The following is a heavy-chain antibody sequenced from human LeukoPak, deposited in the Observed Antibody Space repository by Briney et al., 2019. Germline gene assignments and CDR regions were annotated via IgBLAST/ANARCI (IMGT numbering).Heavy chain of an antibody. CDR1: GYTFTGYY. J-gene: IGHJ6*03. CDR3: ARVDAGDSSSSYYYYMDV. Sequence: ASVKVSCKASGYTFTGYYMHWVRQAPGQGLEWMGWINPNSGGTNYAQKFQGRVTMTRDTSISTAYMEPSRLRSDDTAVYYCARVDAGDSSSSYYYYMDVWGKGTTVTVSS. CDR2: INPNSGGT. V-gene: IGHV1-2*02. D-gene: IGHD6-6*01.